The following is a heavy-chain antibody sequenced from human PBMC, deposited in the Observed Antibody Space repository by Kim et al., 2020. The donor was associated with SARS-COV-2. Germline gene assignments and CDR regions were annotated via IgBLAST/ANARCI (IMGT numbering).Heavy chain of an antibody. CDR3: TREPCSGGSCFGMDV. J-gene: IGHJ6*02. Sequence: DPVKGLFTISRDNSKNTVYLQMSSLRAEDTAVYYCTREPCSGGSCFGMDVWGQGTTVTVSS. D-gene: IGHD2-15*01. V-gene: IGHV3-30*07.